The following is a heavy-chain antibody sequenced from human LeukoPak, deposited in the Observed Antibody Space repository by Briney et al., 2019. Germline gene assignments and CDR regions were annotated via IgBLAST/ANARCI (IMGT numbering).Heavy chain of an antibody. Sequence: ASVKVSCKASGYTFTCYYMHWVRQAPGQGREWMGWINPNSGGTNYAQKFQGRVTMTRDTSISTAYMELSRLRSDDTAVYYCARDEGRRRGYQLQIEDEDWFDPWGQGTLVTVSS. V-gene: IGHV1-2*02. CDR2: INPNSGGT. CDR1: GYTFTCYY. J-gene: IGHJ5*02. CDR3: ARDEGRRRGYQLQIEDEDWFDP. D-gene: IGHD2-2*01.